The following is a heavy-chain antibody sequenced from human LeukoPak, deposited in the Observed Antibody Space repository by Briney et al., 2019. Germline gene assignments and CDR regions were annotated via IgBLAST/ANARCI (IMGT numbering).Heavy chain of an antibody. V-gene: IGHV1-46*01. D-gene: IGHD3-9*01. CDR1: GYTFTSYY. J-gene: IGHJ5*02. Sequence: ASVKVSCKASGYTFTSYYMHWVRQAPGQGLEWMGIINPSGGSTSYAQKFQGRVTMTRDTSTSTVYMDLSSLRSEDTAVYYCARDMFRSYYDILTGYNWFDPWGQGTLVTVSS. CDR3: ARDMFRSYYDILTGYNWFDP. CDR2: INPSGGST.